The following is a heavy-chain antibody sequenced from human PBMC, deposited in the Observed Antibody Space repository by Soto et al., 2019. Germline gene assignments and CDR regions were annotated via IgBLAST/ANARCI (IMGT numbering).Heavy chain of an antibody. Sequence: GGSLRLSCAASGFTFSSYAMSWVRQAPGKGLEWVSTISGSGGSTYYADSVKGRFTISRDNSKNTLYLQMNSLRSEDTAVYYCARDYPNYYDSSGYKGNWFDPWGQGTLVTVSS. V-gene: IGHV3-23*01. CDR1: GFTFSSYA. J-gene: IGHJ5*02. CDR3: ARDYPNYYDSSGYKGNWFDP. D-gene: IGHD3-22*01. CDR2: ISGSGGST.